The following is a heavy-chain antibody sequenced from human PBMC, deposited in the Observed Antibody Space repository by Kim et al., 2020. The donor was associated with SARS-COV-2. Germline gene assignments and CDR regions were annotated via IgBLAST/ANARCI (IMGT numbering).Heavy chain of an antibody. D-gene: IGHD3-22*01. V-gene: IGHV3-7*03. J-gene: IGHJ4*02. CDR3: ARAYYYDRTGYYALSY. Sequence: DSVKGLFTISGDNAKSSLYLQMNSLRAEDTAVYYCARAYYYDRTGYYALSYWGQGTLVTVSS.